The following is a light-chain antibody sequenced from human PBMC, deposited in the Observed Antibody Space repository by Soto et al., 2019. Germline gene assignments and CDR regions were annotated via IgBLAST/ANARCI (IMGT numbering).Light chain of an antibody. V-gene: IGKV1-33*01. J-gene: IGKJ2*01. CDR3: QQYDNRPPYT. Sequence: DIQMTQSPSSLSASVGDRVTITCQSSQDLSNYLNWYQQKPGKPPKLLIYDASNLETGVPSRFSGSGSGTDFTFTISSLQPKDIATYYCQQYDNRPPYTFGQGTKLEIK. CDR1: QDLSNY. CDR2: DAS.